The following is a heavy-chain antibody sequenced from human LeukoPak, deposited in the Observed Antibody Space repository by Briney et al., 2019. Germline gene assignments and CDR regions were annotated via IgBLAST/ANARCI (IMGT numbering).Heavy chain of an antibody. CDR1: GGSISTYC. Sequence: PSETLSLTCTVSGGSISTYCWSWIRQPPGKGLEWIGYIYYTGSTNYNPSLKSRVTISVDTSKNQSSLKLSSVTAADTAVYYCARDRGDGYDYFWDYWGQGTLVTVSS. D-gene: IGHD5-12*01. J-gene: IGHJ4*02. CDR3: ARDRGDGYDYFWDY. V-gene: IGHV4-59*01. CDR2: IYYTGST.